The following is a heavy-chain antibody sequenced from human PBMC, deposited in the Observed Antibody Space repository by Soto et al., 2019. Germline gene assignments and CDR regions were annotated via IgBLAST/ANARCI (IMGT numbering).Heavy chain of an antibody. D-gene: IGHD3-22*01. CDR1: GGSFSGHS. CDR3: STRAYDTNGYYRFDP. V-gene: IGHV4-34*01. CDR2: INHRGRV. J-gene: IGHJ5*01. Sequence: SQALSLTCAVYGGSFSGHSWTWVRQSQGKGLEWIGDINHRGRVNYSPSLKSRVTISLDTSKNQFSLTLSAVTAADTAMYYCSTRAYDTNGYYRFDPWGQGTLVTVSS.